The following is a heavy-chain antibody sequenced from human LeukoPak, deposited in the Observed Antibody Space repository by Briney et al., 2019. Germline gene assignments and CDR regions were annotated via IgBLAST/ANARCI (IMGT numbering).Heavy chain of an antibody. Sequence: GGSLRLSCVVSGFTFTNSWMTWVRQTPGKGLEWVANIMQDGSEKHYVDSVKGRFTISRDNTKNSLYLQMNSLRAEDTAVYYCAREPGIGYAFDIWGQGTMVTVSS. J-gene: IGHJ3*02. CDR1: GFTFTNSW. D-gene: IGHD3-10*01. CDR3: AREPGIGYAFDI. CDR2: IMQDGSEK. V-gene: IGHV3-7*01.